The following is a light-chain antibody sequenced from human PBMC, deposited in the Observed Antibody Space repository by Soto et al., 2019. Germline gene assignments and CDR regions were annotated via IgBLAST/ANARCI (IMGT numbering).Light chain of an antibody. J-gene: IGKJ5*01. CDR3: QQYGSSPT. Sequence: EIVLTQSPGTLSLFPGERATISCRASQSLTPRYFAWYQQKPGQAPRLLIYGASSRATGIPDRFSGSGSGTAFTLTISRLEPEDFAVYSCQQYGSSPTFGQGTRLEIK. CDR1: QSLTPRY. CDR2: GAS. V-gene: IGKV3-20*01.